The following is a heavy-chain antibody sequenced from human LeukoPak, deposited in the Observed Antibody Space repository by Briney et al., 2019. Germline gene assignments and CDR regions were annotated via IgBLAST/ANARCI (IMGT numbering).Heavy chain of an antibody. CDR3: ARSGKIYFDWLLDY. D-gene: IGHD3-9*01. V-gene: IGHV3-48*04. Sequence: RGSLRLSCAASGFTFSSYSMNWVRQAPGKGLEWVSYISAISSSSTYYADSVKGRFTISRDNAKNSLYLQMNSLRAEDTAVYYCARSGKIYFDWLLDYWGQGTLVTVSS. J-gene: IGHJ4*02. CDR2: ISAISSSST. CDR1: GFTFSSYS.